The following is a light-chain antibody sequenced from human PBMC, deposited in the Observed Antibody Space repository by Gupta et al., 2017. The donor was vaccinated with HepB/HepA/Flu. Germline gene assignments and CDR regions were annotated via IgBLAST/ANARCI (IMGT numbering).Light chain of an antibody. CDR2: LNY. J-gene: IGLJ3*02. Sequence: SVVPQPPSASGTPGQRVTISCSGSRTNIGSNAVDWYQRLPEAAPKLLIYLNYQRPSGVPARFSGSKSGTSASLSISRIHAEDEADYYCAGWDDILNVWMFGGGTKLTVL. CDR1: RTNIGSNA. V-gene: IGLV1-44*01. CDR3: AGWDDILNVWM.